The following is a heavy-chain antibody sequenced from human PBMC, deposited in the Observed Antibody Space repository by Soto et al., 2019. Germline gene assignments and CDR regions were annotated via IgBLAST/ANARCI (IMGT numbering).Heavy chain of an antibody. CDR3: AREHNWDYRGVHSWFDP. J-gene: IGHJ5*02. D-gene: IGHD1-7*01. CDR1: GGTFSSYA. V-gene: IGHV1-69*12. CDR2: IIPIFGTA. Sequence: QVQLVQSGAEVKKPGSSVKVSCKASGGTFSSYAISWVRQAPGQGLEWMGGIIPIFGTANYAQKFQGRVTITADESTSTAYMELSSLRSADTAVYYCAREHNWDYRGVHSWFDPWGQGTLVTVSS.